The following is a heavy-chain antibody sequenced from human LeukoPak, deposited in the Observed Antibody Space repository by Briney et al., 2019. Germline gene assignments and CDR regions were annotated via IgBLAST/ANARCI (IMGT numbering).Heavy chain of an antibody. D-gene: IGHD3-9*01. Sequence: ASVKVSCKASGYTFTSYGISWVRQAPGQGLEWMGWISAYNGNTNYAQKLQGRVTMTTDTSTSTAYMELRSLRSDDTAVYYCARGPRYFDWLSPGGWFDPWGQGTLVTVSS. V-gene: IGHV1-18*01. CDR1: GYTFTSYG. CDR3: ARGPRYFDWLSPGGWFDP. CDR2: ISAYNGNT. J-gene: IGHJ5*02.